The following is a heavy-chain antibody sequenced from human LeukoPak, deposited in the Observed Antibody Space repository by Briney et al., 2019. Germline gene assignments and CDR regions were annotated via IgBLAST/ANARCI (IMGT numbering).Heavy chain of an antibody. D-gene: IGHD6-19*01. CDR2: IYHSGST. V-gene: IGHV4-4*02. CDR3: ARSPSPYSSGWYFDY. J-gene: IGHJ4*02. CDR1: GGSISSSNW. Sequence: SETLSLTCTVSGGSISSSNWWSWVRQPPGKGLEWIGEIYHSGSTNYNPSLKSRVTISVDKSKNQFSLKLSSVTAADTAVYYCARSPSPYSSGWYFDYWGQGTLVTVSS.